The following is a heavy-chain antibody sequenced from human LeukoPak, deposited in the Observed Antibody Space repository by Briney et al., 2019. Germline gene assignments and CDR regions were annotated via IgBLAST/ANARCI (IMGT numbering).Heavy chain of an antibody. CDR2: ITWDGGST. J-gene: IGHJ4*02. V-gene: IGHV3-43D*03. Sequence: GGSLRLSCAASGYTFDDYAMNWVRQVPGKGREWVSLITWDGGSTYYADSVKGRFTISRDNSKNSLYLQINGLRAEDTALYYCVKGGRRGADQNFDYWGQGTLVTVSS. CDR3: VKGGRRGADQNFDY. D-gene: IGHD3-10*01. CDR1: GYTFDDYA.